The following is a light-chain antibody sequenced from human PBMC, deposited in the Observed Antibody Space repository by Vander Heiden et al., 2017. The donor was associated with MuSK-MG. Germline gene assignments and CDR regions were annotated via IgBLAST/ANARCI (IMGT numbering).Light chain of an antibody. CDR3: QQYKNWPLT. V-gene: IGKV3-15*01. CDR2: GAS. J-gene: IGKJ4*01. Sequence: EIVMTQSPATLSVSPGERATLSCRASQSVSSNLAWYQQKPGQAPSLLIYGASTRATGIPARFSGSGSGTEFTLTISSLQSEEFAVYYCQQYKNWPLTFGGGTKVEIK. CDR1: QSVSSN.